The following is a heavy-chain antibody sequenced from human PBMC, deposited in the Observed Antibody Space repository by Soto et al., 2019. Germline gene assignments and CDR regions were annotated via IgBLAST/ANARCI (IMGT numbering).Heavy chain of an antibody. V-gene: IGHV3-74*01. CDR3: SRERELLRAGYYYGMDV. J-gene: IGHJ6*02. CDR2: INSDGSRT. CDR1: GFTFSSYW. D-gene: IGHD1-26*01. Sequence: EVQLAESGGGLVQPGGSLRLSCVASGFTFSSYWMHWVRQAPGKGLVWVSRINSDGSRTDYADSVKGRFTISRDNAENTLYLQMNSLRAEDAAEYYCSRERELLRAGYYYGMDVWGQGTTVTVSS.